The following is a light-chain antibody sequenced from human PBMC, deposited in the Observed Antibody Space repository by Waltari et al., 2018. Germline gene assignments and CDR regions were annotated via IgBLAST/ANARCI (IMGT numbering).Light chain of an antibody. CDR2: EVS. CDR1: SSAFGGYNY. J-gene: IGLJ1*01. Sequence: QSALTQPATVSGSPGQSITISCTGTSSAFGGYNYVSWYQQHPGKAPRLIISEVSNRPSGGWSRFSGSKSGNTAPLTVSGLQTEDEADYYCSSYAGDITLLFGTGTKVSVL. CDR3: SSYAGDITLL. V-gene: IGLV2-14*01.